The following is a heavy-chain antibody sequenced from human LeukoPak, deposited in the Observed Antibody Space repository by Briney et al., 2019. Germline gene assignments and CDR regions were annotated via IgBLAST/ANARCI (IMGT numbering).Heavy chain of an antibody. CDR3: ARDLSGNGDYVDS. D-gene: IGHD3-16*02. J-gene: IGHJ4*02. CDR2: ISSSSSYI. Sequence: PGGSLRLSCVVSGFTFSSASLNWVRQAREKGLEWVSAISSSSSYIFYADSVKGRFTISRDNAKNVLYLQMNSLRADDTAVYYCARDLSGNGDYVDSWGQGTLVTVSS. V-gene: IGHV3-21*01. CDR1: GFTFSSAS.